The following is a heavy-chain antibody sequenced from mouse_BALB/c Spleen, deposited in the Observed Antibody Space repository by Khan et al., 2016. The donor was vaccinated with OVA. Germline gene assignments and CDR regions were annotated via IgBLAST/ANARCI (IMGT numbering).Heavy chain of an antibody. V-gene: IGHV2-3*01. D-gene: IGHD1-1*01. CDR1: GFSLTTYG. CDR2: IWGDGST. J-gene: IGHJ2*01. CDR3: AKRMSYTFDY. Sequence: QVQLKESGPGLVAPSQSLSITCTVSGFSLTTYGVSWIRQPPGQGLEWLGVIWGDGSTTYHSDLMSRMSISKDNSKSEVFLELNSLQTDDTDTYYCAKRMSYTFDYWGQGTTLTVSS.